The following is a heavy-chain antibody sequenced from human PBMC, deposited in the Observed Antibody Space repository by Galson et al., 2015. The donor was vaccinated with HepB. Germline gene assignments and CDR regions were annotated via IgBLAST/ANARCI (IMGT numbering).Heavy chain of an antibody. V-gene: IGHV3-30*04. Sequence: SLRLSCAASGFTFNSYAMRWVRQAPGKGLQWVAVITYDGTNKFYARSVKGRFTISRDNSGNTLFLHMNSLRPEDTGLYYCVKGGGYSAIRGRGGFDSWGQGALVTVSS. CDR3: VKGGGYSAIRGRGGFDS. CDR2: ITYDGTNK. J-gene: IGHJ4*02. D-gene: IGHD5-12*01. CDR1: GFTFNSYA.